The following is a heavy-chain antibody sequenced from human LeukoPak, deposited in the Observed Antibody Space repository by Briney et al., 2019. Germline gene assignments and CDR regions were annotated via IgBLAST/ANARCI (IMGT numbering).Heavy chain of an antibody. V-gene: IGHV1-2*04. CDR3: ARGRYNWNAPPDY. D-gene: IGHD1-1*01. Sequence: GASVKVSCKASGNTLTGSYMHWGGQAPGQGLEWMGWINPNSGGTNYAQKFQGWVTMTRDTSISTAYMELSRLRSDDTAVYYCARGRYNWNAPPDYWGQGTLVTVSS. CDR1: GNTLTGSY. J-gene: IGHJ4*02. CDR2: INPNSGGT.